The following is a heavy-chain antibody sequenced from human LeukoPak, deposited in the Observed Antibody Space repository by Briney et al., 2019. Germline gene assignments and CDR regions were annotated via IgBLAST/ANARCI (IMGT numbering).Heavy chain of an antibody. CDR1: GYTFTSYY. Sequence: ASVNVSCKASGYTFTSYYMHWVRQAPGQGLEWMGIINPSGGSTSYAQKFQGRVTMTRDTSTSTVYMELSSLRSEDTAVYYCARRSPGGAFDYWGQGTLVTVSS. V-gene: IGHV1-46*01. J-gene: IGHJ4*02. CDR3: ARRSPGGAFDY. D-gene: IGHD4-23*01. CDR2: INPSGGST.